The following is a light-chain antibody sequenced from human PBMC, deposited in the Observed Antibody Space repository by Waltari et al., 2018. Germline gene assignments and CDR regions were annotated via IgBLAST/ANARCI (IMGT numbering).Light chain of an antibody. CDR2: AAS. J-gene: IGKJ2*01. Sequence: DIQMTQSPFSLYASVGNRVNITCRASQSISNYLNWYQQKTGQAPKLLMYAASSLQSGVPSRFSGSGSGTAFTLTISSLQPEDFATYYCQQSYSTPYTFGQGTKLEIK. CDR3: QQSYSTPYT. CDR1: QSISNY. V-gene: IGKV1-39*01.